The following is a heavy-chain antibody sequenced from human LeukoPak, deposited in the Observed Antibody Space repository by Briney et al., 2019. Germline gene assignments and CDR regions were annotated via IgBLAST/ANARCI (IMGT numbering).Heavy chain of an antibody. CDR1: GGSISTDNCY. CDR2: IYYSGST. V-gene: IGHV4-39*01. D-gene: IGHD3-3*01. J-gene: IGHJ6*03. CDR3: AFSYYDFWSGYFSGPYYYYMDV. Sequence: SETLSLTCTVSGGSISTDNCYWGWIRQPPGKGLEWIGSIYYSGSTYYNPSLKSRVTISVDTSKNQFSLKLSSVTAADTAVYYCAFSYYDFWSGYFSGPYYYYMDVWGKGTTVTVSS.